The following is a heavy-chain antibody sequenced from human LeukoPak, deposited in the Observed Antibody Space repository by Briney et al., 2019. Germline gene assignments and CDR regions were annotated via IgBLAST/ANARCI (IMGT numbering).Heavy chain of an antibody. V-gene: IGHV4-34*01. J-gene: IGHJ4*02. CDR1: GGSFSGYY. D-gene: IGHD1-26*01. Sequence: SETLSLTCAVSGGSFSGYYWSWIRQPPGKGLEWIGEINHSGSTNYNPSLKSRVTISVDTSKNQFSLKLSSVTAADTAVYYCARGRVGATCFDYWGQGTLVTVSS. CDR2: INHSGST. CDR3: ARGRVGATCFDY.